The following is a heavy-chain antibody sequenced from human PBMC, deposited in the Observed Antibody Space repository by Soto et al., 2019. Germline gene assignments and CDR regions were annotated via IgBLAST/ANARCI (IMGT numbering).Heavy chain of an antibody. Sequence: ASVKVSCKASGGTFSSYAISWVRQAPGQGLEWMGGIIPIFGTANYAQKFQGRVTITADESTSTAHMELSSLRSENTAVYYCARELRGDYYDSSGYYPFDYWGQGTLVTVSS. J-gene: IGHJ4*02. CDR1: GGTFSSYA. V-gene: IGHV1-69*13. CDR2: IIPIFGTA. CDR3: ARELRGDYYDSSGYYPFDY. D-gene: IGHD3-22*01.